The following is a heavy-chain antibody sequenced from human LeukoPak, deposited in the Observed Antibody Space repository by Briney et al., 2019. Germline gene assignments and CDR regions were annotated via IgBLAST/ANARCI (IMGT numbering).Heavy chain of an antibody. D-gene: IGHD6-19*01. CDR1: GFTFSYYW. V-gene: IGHV3-74*01. Sequence: GGSLRLSCEASGFTFSYYWMHWVRQAPGKGLVWVSRINSDGSSTSYADSVKGRITISRDNAKNTLYLQMNSLRAEDTAVYYCARGAGAALNYWGQGTLVTVSS. CDR3: ARGAGAALNY. CDR2: INSDGSST. J-gene: IGHJ4*02.